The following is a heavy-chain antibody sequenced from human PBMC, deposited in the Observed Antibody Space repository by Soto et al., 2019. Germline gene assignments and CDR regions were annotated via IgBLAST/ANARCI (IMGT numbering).Heavy chain of an antibody. D-gene: IGHD3-22*01. V-gene: IGHV1-69*13. CDR2: IIPIFGTA. CDR1: GGTFSSYA. Sequence: SVKVSCKASGGTFSSYAISWVRQAPGQGLEWMGGIIPIFGTANYAQKFQGRVTITADESTSTAYMELSSLRSEDTAVYYCARDLNYYDSSGDWFDPWGQGTLVTVSS. CDR3: ARDLNYYDSSGDWFDP. J-gene: IGHJ5*02.